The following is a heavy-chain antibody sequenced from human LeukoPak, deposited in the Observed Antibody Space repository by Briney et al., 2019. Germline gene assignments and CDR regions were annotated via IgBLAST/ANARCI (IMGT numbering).Heavy chain of an antibody. J-gene: IGHJ4*02. Sequence: PGGSLRLSCAASGFTFSRYWMTWVRQAPGKGLEWVSYISSGGDSIYYADSVKGRFTISRDNAKNSLFLQMNSLRAEDTAVYYCARDRPTGGQPFDYWGQGTLVTVSS. CDR3: ARDRPTGGQPFDY. D-gene: IGHD3-9*01. CDR2: ISSGGDSI. V-gene: IGHV3-48*03. CDR1: GFTFSRYW.